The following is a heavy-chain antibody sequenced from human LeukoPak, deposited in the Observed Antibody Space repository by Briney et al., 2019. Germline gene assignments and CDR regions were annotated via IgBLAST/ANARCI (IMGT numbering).Heavy chain of an antibody. CDR2: ISGSGGST. CDR1: GFIFSSYA. D-gene: IGHD2-15*01. J-gene: IGHJ6*02. Sequence: GGSLRLSCAASGFIFSSYAMSWVRQAPGKGLEWVSAISGSGGSTYYADSVKGRFTISRDNSKNTLYLQMNSLRAEDTAVYYCAKGRRYCSGGSCYSNYYYGMDVWGQGTTVTVSS. CDR3: AKGRRYCSGGSCYSNYYYGMDV. V-gene: IGHV3-23*01.